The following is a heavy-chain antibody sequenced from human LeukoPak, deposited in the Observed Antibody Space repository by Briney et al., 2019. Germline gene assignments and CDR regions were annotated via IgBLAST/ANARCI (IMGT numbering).Heavy chain of an antibody. CDR1: GLIFSSYW. D-gene: IGHD3-22*01. CDR3: AREGRYYDSTGYESYYFDF. V-gene: IGHV3-74*01. Sequence: SGGSLRLFCAASGLIFSSYWMHWVRQAPGKGLVWVSRINTDGSSTTYADSVKGRFTISRDKAKNTLYLQLNSLRADDTAVYYCAREGRYYDSTGYESYYFDFWGQGTLVTVSS. CDR2: INTDGSST. J-gene: IGHJ4*02.